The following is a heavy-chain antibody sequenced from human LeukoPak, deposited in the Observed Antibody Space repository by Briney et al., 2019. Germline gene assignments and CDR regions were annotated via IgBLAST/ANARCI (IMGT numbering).Heavy chain of an antibody. CDR1: GFTFSSYA. J-gene: IGHJ4*02. D-gene: IGHD6-19*01. V-gene: IGHV3-23*01. CDR2: ISGSGGST. CDR3: AKDLEQWLVLGLFDY. Sequence: GGSLRLSCAASGFTFSSYAMSWVRQAPGKGLEWVSAISGSGGSTYYADSVKGRFTISRDNSKNTLYLQMNSLRAEDTAVYYCAKDLEQWLVLGLFDYWGQGTLATVSS.